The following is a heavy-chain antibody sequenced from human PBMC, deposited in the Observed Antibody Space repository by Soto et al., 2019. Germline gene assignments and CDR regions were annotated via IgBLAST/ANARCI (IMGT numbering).Heavy chain of an antibody. CDR3: ARTVGFGFDY. Sequence: SETLSLTCTVSGGSISSYYWSWIRQPPGKGLEWIGYIYYSGSTNYNPSLKSRVTISVDTSKNQFSLKLSSVTAADTAVYYCARTVGFGFDYWGQGTLVTVSS. CDR1: GGSISSYY. V-gene: IGHV4-59*08. CDR2: IYYSGST. D-gene: IGHD3-10*01. J-gene: IGHJ4*02.